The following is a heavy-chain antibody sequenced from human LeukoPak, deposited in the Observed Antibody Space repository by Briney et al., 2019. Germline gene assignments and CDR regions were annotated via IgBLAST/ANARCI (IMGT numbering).Heavy chain of an antibody. D-gene: IGHD3-10*01. Sequence: GGSLRLSCAASGFTFSSYGMHWVRKAPGKGLEWVAVISYDGSNKYYADSVKGRFTISRDNSKNTLYLQMSSLRAEDTAVYYCAKDAMVRGVMPEYWGQGTLVTVSS. J-gene: IGHJ4*02. CDR2: ISYDGSNK. CDR1: GFTFSSYG. CDR3: AKDAMVRGVMPEY. V-gene: IGHV3-30*18.